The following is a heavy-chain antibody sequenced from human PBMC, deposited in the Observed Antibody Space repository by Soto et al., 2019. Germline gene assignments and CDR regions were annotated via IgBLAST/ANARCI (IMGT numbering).Heavy chain of an antibody. D-gene: IGHD3-9*01. Sequence: ASVKVSCKASGYTFTSYDINWVRQATGQGLEWMGWMNPNSGNTGYAQKFQGRVTMTRNTSISTAYMELSSLRSEDTAVYYCARGFGYDILTGTYYYYYYGMDVWGQGTTVTVSS. V-gene: IGHV1-8*01. CDR1: GYTFTSYD. CDR3: ARGFGYDILTGTYYYYYYGMDV. CDR2: MNPNSGNT. J-gene: IGHJ6*02.